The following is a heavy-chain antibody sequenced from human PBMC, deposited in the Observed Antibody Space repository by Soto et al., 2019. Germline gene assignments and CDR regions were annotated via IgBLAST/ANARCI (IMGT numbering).Heavy chain of an antibody. CDR2: ISASGGST. D-gene: IGHD5-12*01. V-gene: IGHV3-23*01. CDR1: GFTFSNYV. CDR3: AKGTLGSSYDLDY. J-gene: IGHJ4*02. Sequence: EVQLLDSGGGLVQPGGSLRLSCAASGFTFSNYVMNWVRQAPGKGLDWVSAISASGGSTYYADSVKGRFTISRDNSKNTLYLHMSRLRAEDTAVYYWAKGTLGSSYDLDYWGQGTLGTVSS.